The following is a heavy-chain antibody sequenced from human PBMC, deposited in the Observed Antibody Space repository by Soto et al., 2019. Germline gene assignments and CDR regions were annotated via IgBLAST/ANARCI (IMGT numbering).Heavy chain of an antibody. CDR1: WGSISSGGYS. D-gene: IGHD2-21*01. J-gene: IGHJ6*02. CDR3: DSYSLYGMHV. V-gene: IGHV4-30-2*01. Sequence: SETLSLTCAVSWGSISSGGYSWGWIVQPPGKGLEWIGYIYHSGSTYYNPSLKSRVTISVDRSKNKFSLKLSSVTAADTAVYYCDSYSLYGMHVWRPGPTANV. CDR2: IYHSGST.